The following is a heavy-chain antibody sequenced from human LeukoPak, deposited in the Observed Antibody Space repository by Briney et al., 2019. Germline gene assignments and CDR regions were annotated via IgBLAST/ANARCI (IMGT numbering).Heavy chain of an antibody. CDR1: GFTFSYYW. J-gene: IGHJ4*02. CDR2: IKQDGTDK. V-gene: IGHV3-7*01. Sequence: PGGSLRLSCAASGFTFSYYWMSWVRQAPGKGLEWVANIKQDGTDKYYVDSVRGRFTISRDNAKNSLYLQMNSLGVEDTAVYFCARELTGPPYYYDSSGYYDYWGQGTLVTVSS. D-gene: IGHD3-22*01. CDR3: ARELTGPPYYYDSSGYYDY.